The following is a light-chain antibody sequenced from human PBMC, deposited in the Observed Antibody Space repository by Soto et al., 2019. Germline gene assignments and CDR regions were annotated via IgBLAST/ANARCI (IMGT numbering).Light chain of an antibody. CDR3: MQAIQLPLT. V-gene: IGKV2D-29*01. J-gene: IGKJ4*01. CDR2: EVS. Sequence: DILLTQTPLSLSVTPGQPASITCKSSQSLVNSAGKTYLYWYVQKPGQPPQLLMDEVSNRFSGVPDRFSGGGSGTDFPLKISRVEAEDVGIYYCMQAIQLPLTFGGGTKVEIK. CDR1: QSLVNSAGKTY.